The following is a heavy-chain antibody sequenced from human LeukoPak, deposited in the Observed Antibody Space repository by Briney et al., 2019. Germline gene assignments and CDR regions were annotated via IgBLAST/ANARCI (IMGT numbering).Heavy chain of an antibody. CDR3: ARDPQWLVRFDY. CDR1: GLTFSSYA. V-gene: IGHV3-30-3*01. CDR2: ISYDGSNK. D-gene: IGHD6-19*01. J-gene: IGHJ4*02. Sequence: PGGSLRLSCAASGLTFSSYAMHWVRQAPGKGLEWVAVISYDGSNKYYADSVKGRFTISRDNSKNTLYLQMNSLRAEDTAVYYCARDPQWLVRFDYWGQGTLVTVSS.